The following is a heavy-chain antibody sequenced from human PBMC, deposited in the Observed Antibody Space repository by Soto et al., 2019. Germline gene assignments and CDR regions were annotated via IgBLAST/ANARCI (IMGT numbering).Heavy chain of an antibody. V-gene: IGHV4-34*01. CDR3: ARGAFHYDSLFDP. Sequence: SETLSLTCAVYGGSFSGYDWSWIRQPPGKGLEWIGEINHSGSTNYNPSLKSRVTISVDTSKNQFSLKLSSVTAADTAVYYCARGAFHYDSLFDPWGQGTLVTVSS. CDR1: GGSFSGYD. CDR2: INHSGST. J-gene: IGHJ5*02. D-gene: IGHD3-22*01.